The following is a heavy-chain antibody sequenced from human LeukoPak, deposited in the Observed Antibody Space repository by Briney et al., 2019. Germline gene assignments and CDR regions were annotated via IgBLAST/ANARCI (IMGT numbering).Heavy chain of an antibody. Sequence: SETLSLTCTVSVGSISSYYWSWIRQPPGKGREWIGYIYYSGSTNYNPSLKSRVTISVDTSKNQFSLKLSSVTAADTAVYYCAGHSGSTRYFDYWGQGTLVTVSS. CDR2: IYYSGST. CDR3: AGHSGSTRYFDY. D-gene: IGHD1-26*01. J-gene: IGHJ4*02. CDR1: VGSISSYY. V-gene: IGHV4-59*01.